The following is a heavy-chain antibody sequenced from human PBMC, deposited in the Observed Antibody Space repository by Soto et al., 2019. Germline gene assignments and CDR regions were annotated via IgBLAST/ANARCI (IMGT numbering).Heavy chain of an antibody. CDR3: ARDPSPRYCSSTSCPNINWFDP. Sequence: PSETLSLTCTVSGGSISSGGYYWSWIRQHPGKGLEWIGYIYYSGSTYYNPSLKSRVTISVDTSKNQFSLKLSSVTAADTAVYYCARDPSPRYCSSTSCPNINWFDPWGQGTLVTVSS. CDR1: GGSISSGGYY. V-gene: IGHV4-31*03. D-gene: IGHD2-2*01. J-gene: IGHJ5*02. CDR2: IYYSGST.